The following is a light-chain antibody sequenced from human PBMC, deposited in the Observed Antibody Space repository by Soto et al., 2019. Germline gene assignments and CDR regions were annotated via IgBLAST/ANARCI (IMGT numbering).Light chain of an antibody. Sequence: EIVLTQSPGTLSLSPGERATLSCRASQSVSSSYLAWYQQKPGQAPRLLIYGASSRATGIPDRFSGSGSGTDFTLTISRLEPDDFAVYYCQQYGSSRVYTFGQGTKLEIK. V-gene: IGKV3-20*01. J-gene: IGKJ2*01. CDR2: GAS. CDR1: QSVSSSY. CDR3: QQYGSSRVYT.